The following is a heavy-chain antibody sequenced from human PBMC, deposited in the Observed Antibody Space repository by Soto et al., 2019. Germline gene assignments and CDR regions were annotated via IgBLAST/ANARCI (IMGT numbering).Heavy chain of an antibody. Sequence: VGSLRLSCAASGFTFNIYGMHWVRQAPDKGLEWVALISYDGSNQYYADSVKGRFTISRDNSKNTLFLQMNSLRADDTAVYYCAKDQASGQGSFDSWGQGTLVTVSS. CDR2: ISYDGSNQ. CDR3: AKDQASGQGSFDS. V-gene: IGHV3-30*18. CDR1: GFTFNIYG. J-gene: IGHJ4*02.